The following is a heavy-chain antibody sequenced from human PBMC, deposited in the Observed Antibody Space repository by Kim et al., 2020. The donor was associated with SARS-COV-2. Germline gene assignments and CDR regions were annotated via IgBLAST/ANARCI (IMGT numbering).Heavy chain of an antibody. V-gene: IGHV4-59*01. CDR2: IYYSGST. J-gene: IGHJ5*02. CDR3: ARDALIAVAGTGGGWFDP. CDR1: GGSISSYY. Sequence: SETLSLTCTVSGGSISSYYWSWIRQPPGKGLEWIGYIYYSGSTNYNPSLKSRVTISVDTSKNQFSLKLSSVTAADTAVYYCARDALIAVAGTGGGWFDPWGQGTLVTVSS. D-gene: IGHD6-19*01.